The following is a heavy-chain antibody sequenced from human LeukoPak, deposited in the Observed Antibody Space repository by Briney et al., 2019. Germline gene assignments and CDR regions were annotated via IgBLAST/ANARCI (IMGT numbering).Heavy chain of an antibody. D-gene: IGHD3-16*01. CDR2: ISVSGTTI. CDR1: GFSVTNNY. V-gene: IGHV3-11*04. CDR3: ARAHGLSYFDY. Sequence: GGSLRLSCAASGFSVTNNYMSWVRQAPGKGLEWVSYISVSGTTIYYADSVKGRFTISRDNAKNSLYLQMNSLRAEDTAVYYCARAHGLSYFDYWVQGTLVTVSS. J-gene: IGHJ4*02.